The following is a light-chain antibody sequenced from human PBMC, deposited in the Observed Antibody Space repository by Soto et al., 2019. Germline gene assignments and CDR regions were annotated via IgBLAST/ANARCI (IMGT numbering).Light chain of an antibody. CDR3: QQYNSYSGT. V-gene: IGKV1-5*03. CDR1: QGISSW. Sequence: DIQMTQSPSSVSASVGDRVTITCRASQGISSWLAWYQQKPGKAPKLLIYKASSLESGVPSRFSGSGSWTAFTLTISNLQPDDFATYYCQQYNSYSGTFGQGTKVDIK. J-gene: IGKJ1*01. CDR2: KAS.